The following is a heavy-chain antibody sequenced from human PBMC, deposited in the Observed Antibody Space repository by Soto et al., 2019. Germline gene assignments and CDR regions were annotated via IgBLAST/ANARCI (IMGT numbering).Heavy chain of an antibody. CDR1: GFTFSSYA. V-gene: IGHV3-30-3*01. D-gene: IGHD3-22*01. CDR2: ISYDGSNK. J-gene: IGHJ4*02. CDR3: ARDGSNYHSSGPCFDY. Sequence: QVQLVESGGGVVQPGRSLRLSCAASGFTFSSYAMHWVRQTPGKGLEWVAVISYDGSNKYYADSVKGRITISRDSSKNTLYLQTNSLRTADTAVYYCARDGSNYHSSGPCFDYWGQGTLVTVSS.